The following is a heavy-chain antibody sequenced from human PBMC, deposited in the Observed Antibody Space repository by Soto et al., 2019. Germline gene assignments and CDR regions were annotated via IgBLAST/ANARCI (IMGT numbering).Heavy chain of an antibody. D-gene: IGHD3-10*01. CDR2: INVGNDDT. J-gene: IGHJ6*02. CDR1: GYPFSTYA. Sequence: ASVKVSCKASGYPFSTYAMHWVRQAPGHRPEWRGWINVGNDDTEYSKKFQGRVAIIRNTSESTAYLELSSLRYEDTAVYYCARMGVHYYYGMDVWGQGTTVTVSS. V-gene: IGHV1-3*01. CDR3: ARMGVHYYYGMDV.